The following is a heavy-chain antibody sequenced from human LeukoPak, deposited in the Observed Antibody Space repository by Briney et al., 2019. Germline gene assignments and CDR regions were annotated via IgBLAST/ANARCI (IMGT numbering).Heavy chain of an antibody. CDR1: GYTFTGYY. J-gene: IGHJ4*02. D-gene: IGHD6-13*01. CDR3: ARDSRSSWYMDY. CDR2: INPNSGGT. V-gene: IGHV1-2*02. Sequence: ASVKVSCKASGYTFTGYYMHWVRQAPGQGLEWMGWINPNSGGTNYAQKFQGRVTMTRDTSISTAYMELSRLRSDDTAVYYSARDSRSSWYMDYWGQGTLVTVSS.